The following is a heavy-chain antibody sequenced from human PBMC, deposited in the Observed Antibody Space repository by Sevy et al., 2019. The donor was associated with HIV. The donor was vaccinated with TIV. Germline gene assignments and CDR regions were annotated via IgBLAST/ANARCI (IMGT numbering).Heavy chain of an antibody. CDR1: GGSVSSGSYY. Sequence: SETLSLTCTVSGGSVSSGSYYWSWIRQPPGKGLEWIGYIYYSGSTNYNPSLKSRVTISVDTSKNQFSLKLSSVTAADTAVYYCARDRGYCSGGSCYSEGWFDPWGQGTLVTVSS. CDR3: ARDRGYCSGGSCYSEGWFDP. D-gene: IGHD2-15*01. V-gene: IGHV4-61*01. J-gene: IGHJ5*02. CDR2: IYYSGST.